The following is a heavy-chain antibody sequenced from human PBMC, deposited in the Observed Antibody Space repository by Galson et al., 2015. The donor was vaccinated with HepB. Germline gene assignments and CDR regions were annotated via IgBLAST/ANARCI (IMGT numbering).Heavy chain of an antibody. CDR1: GYTLIELS. CDR2: IDPEDGET. CDR3: AARLDYESGGYYYGGFDL. Sequence: SVKVCCKVSGYTLIELSMHWVRQAPGKGLEWVGGIDPEDGETIYAQKFQGRVTLTEDTATDTIYMELSSLRSEDTAVYYCAARLDYESGGYYYGGFDLWGQGTMVTVSS. V-gene: IGHV1-24*01. J-gene: IGHJ3*01. D-gene: IGHD3-22*01.